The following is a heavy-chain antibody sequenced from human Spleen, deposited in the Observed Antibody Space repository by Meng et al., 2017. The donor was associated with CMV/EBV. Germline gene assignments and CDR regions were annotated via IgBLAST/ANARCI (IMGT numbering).Heavy chain of an antibody. V-gene: IGHV4-61*01. D-gene: IGHD4-23*01. CDR3: AREVRYGSTRGRWFDP. CDR1: GGSVSSGSYY. CDR2: IYYSGST. J-gene: IGHJ5*02. Sequence: GSLRLSCTVSGGSVSSGSYYWSWIRQPPGKGLEWIGYIYYSGSTNYNPSLKSRVNISVDTSKNQFSLKLSSVTAADTAVYYCAREVRYGSTRGRWFDPWGQGTLVTVSS.